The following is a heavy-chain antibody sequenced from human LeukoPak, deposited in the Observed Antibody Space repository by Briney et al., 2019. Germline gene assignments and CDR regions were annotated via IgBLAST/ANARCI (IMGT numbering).Heavy chain of an antibody. D-gene: IGHD2-8*01. CDR1: GFTFGMYA. CDR3: AKNAAGIVLMIYAPLDS. J-gene: IGHJ4*02. CDR2: LSGSGGST. V-gene: IGHV3-23*01. Sequence: GGSLRLSCAASGFTFGMYAMSWVRQAPGKGLEWVSTLSGSGGSTYHADSVKGRFTISGDESKNTLSLQMNSLRPEDTAVYYCAKNAAGIVLMIYAPLDSWGQGTLVTVSS.